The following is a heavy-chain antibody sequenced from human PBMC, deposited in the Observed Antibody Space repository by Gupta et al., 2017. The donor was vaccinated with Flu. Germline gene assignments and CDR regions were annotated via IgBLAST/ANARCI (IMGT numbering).Heavy chain of an antibody. D-gene: IGHD3-10*01. Sequence: QVQLQESGPGLVKPSQTLSLTCSVSGDSISSGGYYWSWIRLHPGEGLEWIGYIYYSGSTYYNPSLKSRVTIAVDTSNNQFSLKVNSVTAADTAVYYCARGPYYFNSGGFFEHWGPGTLVTVSS. J-gene: IGHJ5*02. V-gene: IGHV4-31*03. CDR2: IYYSGST. CDR3: ARGPYYFNSGGFFEH. CDR1: GDSISSGGYY.